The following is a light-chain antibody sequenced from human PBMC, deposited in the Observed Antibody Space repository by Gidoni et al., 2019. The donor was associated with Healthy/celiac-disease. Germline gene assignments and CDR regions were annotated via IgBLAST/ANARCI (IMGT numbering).Light chain of an antibody. CDR2: GAS. Sequence: EIVMTQTPATLSVSPGERATLSCRASQSVSSNLAWYQQNPGQDPRLLIYGASTRATGIPARFSGSGSGTEFTLTISSLQSEDFAVYYCQQYNNWPSLTFGGXTKVEIK. CDR1: QSVSSN. V-gene: IGKV3-15*01. J-gene: IGKJ4*01. CDR3: QQYNNWPSLT.